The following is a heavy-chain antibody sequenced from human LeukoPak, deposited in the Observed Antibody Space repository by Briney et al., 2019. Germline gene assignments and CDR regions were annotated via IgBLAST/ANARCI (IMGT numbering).Heavy chain of an antibody. J-gene: IGHJ4*02. V-gene: IGHV4-39*07. Sequence: SETLSLTCTVSGGSISSSSYYWGWIRQPPGKGLEWIGSIYYSGSTYYNPSLKSRVTISVDTSKNQFSLKLSSVTAADTAVYYCASALRPTGSFDYWGQGTLVTVSS. CDR3: ASALRPTGSFDY. CDR2: IYYSGST. CDR1: GGSISSSSYY. D-gene: IGHD4-17*01.